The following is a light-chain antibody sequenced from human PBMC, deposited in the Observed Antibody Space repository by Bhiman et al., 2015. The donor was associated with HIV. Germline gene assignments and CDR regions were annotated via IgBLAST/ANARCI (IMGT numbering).Light chain of an antibody. J-gene: IGLJ1*01. V-gene: IGLV2-11*01. CDR2: DVS. CDR3: CSYRGIYTSYV. Sequence: QSALTQPRSVSGSPGHSVTISCTGTSSDVGGYNYVSWYQQNPGKVPKLMIYDVSKRPSGVPDRFSGSKSGNTASLTISGLQAEDEADYYCCSYRGIYTSYVFGTGTKVTVL. CDR1: SSDVGGYNY.